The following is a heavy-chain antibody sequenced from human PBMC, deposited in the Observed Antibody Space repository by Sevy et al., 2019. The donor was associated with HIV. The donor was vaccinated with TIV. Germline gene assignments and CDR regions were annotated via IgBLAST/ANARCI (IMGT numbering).Heavy chain of an antibody. D-gene: IGHD3-22*01. CDR1: GFTLSSYV. J-gene: IGHJ4*02. V-gene: IGHV3-23*01. Sequence: GGSLRLSCAATGFTLSSYVMSWVRHSPGKGLEWVSTISHTSESSNYADSVKGRFTISRDNSKNTLYLQMNSLRVEDTAVYYCARVINYYDRGPSDYWGQGTLVTVSS. CDR2: ISHTSESS. CDR3: ARVINYYDRGPSDY.